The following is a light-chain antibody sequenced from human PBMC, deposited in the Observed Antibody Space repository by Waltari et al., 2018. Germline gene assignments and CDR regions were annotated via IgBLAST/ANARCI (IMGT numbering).Light chain of an antibody. CDR3: QHYVRLPVA. V-gene: IGKV3-20*01. Sequence: EIVLTQSPGTLSLSPGERATLSCRASQSVSRSLAWYQQKPGQAPRLLIYGASSRATGVPDRFSGSGSWTDFSLTISRLEPEDVAVYYCQHYVRLPVAFGQGTKVEIK. CDR2: GAS. J-gene: IGKJ1*01. CDR1: QSVSRS.